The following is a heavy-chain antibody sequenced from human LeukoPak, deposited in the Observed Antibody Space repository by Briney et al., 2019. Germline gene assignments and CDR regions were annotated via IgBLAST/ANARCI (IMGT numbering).Heavy chain of an antibody. J-gene: IGHJ4*02. CDR2: ISYDGSNK. CDR3: AKDFRAESPYDPSNFDY. Sequence: GGFLRLSCAASGFTFSSYAIHWVRQAPGKGLEWVALISYDGSNKYYADSVKGRFTISRDNSKNTLYLQMNSLRVEDTAVYYCAKDFRAESPYDPSNFDYWGQGTLVTVSS. V-gene: IGHV3-30-3*01. D-gene: IGHD5-12*01. CDR1: GFTFSSYA.